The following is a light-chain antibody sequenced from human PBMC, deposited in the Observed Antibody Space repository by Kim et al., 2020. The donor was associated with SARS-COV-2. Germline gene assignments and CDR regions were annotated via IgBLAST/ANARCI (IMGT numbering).Light chain of an antibody. CDR2: GAS. V-gene: IGKV3-20*01. CDR3: QQYGSSTWT. CDR1: QSVSSSY. Sequence: PGERAPLSCRASQSVSSSYLAWYQQKPGQAPRLLIYGASSRATGIPDRFSGSGSGTDFTLTISRLEPEDFAVYYCQQYGSSTWTFGQGTKVDIK. J-gene: IGKJ1*01.